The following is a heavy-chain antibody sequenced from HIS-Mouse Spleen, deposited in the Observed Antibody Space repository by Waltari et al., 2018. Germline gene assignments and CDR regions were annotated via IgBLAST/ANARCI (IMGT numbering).Heavy chain of an antibody. J-gene: IGHJ2*01. CDR3: AREIPYSSSWYDWYFDL. D-gene: IGHD6-13*01. CDR1: GGSSSSSSYY. Sequence: QLQLQESGPGLVKPSETLSLTCTVSGGSSSSSSYYWGWIRQPPGTGLEWIGSIYYSGSTYYNPSLKSRVTISVDTSKNQFSLKLSSVTAADTAVYYCAREIPYSSSWYDWYFDLWGRGTLDTVSS. CDR2: IYYSGST. V-gene: IGHV4-39*07.